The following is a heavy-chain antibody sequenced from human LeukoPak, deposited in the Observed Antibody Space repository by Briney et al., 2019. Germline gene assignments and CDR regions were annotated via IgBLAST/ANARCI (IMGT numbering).Heavy chain of an antibody. J-gene: IGHJ4*02. CDR3: ARDRYDILTGYYMYFDY. CDR1: RFTFGRYA. CDR2: IWYDGSNK. V-gene: IGHV3-33*08. Sequence: PGGSLRLSCSASRFTFGRYAMTWVRQAPGKGLEWVAVIWYDGSNKYYADSVKGRFIISRDNSKNTLFLQMNSLRAEDTAVYYCARDRYDILTGYYMYFDYWGRGSLVTVSS. D-gene: IGHD3-9*01.